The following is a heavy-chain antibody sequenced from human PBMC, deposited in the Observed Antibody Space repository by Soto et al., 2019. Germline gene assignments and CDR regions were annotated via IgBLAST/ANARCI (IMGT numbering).Heavy chain of an antibody. CDR2: ISSSGDYL. CDR3: TIVRVADSALDH. V-gene: IGHV3-21*01. J-gene: IGHJ4*02. D-gene: IGHD3-10*02. CDR1: GFTFRRNN. Sequence: PGGSLRLSCAASGFTFRRNNMNWVRQAPGKGLEWVASISSSGDYLYYADSVKGRFIISRDNSKNTLFLHMSNLRAEDTAMYYCTIVRVADSALDHWGQGTLVTVSS.